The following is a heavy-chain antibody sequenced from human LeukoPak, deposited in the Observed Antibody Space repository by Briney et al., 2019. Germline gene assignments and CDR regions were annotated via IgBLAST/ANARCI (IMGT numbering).Heavy chain of an antibody. V-gene: IGHV3-23*01. CDR2: ISGSGGST. D-gene: IGHD6-13*01. CDR1: GFTFSSYA. J-gene: IGHJ4*02. CDR3: AAVLRGSWYVPFDY. Sequence: GGSLILSCAASGFTFSSYAMSWVRQAPGKGLEWVSAISGSGGSTYYADSVKGRFTISRDNSKNTLYLQMNSLRAEDTDVYFCAAVLRGSWYVPFDYWGQGTLVTVSS.